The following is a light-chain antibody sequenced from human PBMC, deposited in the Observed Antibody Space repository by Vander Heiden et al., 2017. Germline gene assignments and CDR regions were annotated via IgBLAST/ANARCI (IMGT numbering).Light chain of an antibody. CDR1: TSTIGAGYD. CDR3: QSYDSSLGGHVV. Sequence: QSVLPPPPSVSGAPGQSVTISCTGSTSTIGAGYDVHWYQQLAGTAPKLPTYDNIKRPSGVPDRFSGSKSGTSASLAITGLQAEDEADYYCQSYDSSLGGHVVFGGGTKLTVL. CDR2: DNI. V-gene: IGLV1-40*01. J-gene: IGLJ2*01.